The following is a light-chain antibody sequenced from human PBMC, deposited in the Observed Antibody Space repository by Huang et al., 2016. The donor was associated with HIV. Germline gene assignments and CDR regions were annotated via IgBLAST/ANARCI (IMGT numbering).Light chain of an antibody. J-gene: IGKJ4*01. CDR3: QQYGTSPLT. V-gene: IGKV3-20*01. CDR2: DAS. Sequence: EVVLTQSPGTLSLSPGERATLSCRASQTVSNKHLAWYQQKPGQAPRLLIYDASSRATGIPDRVSGSGSGTAFTLTISRLEPEDFAIYYCQQYGTSPLTFGGGTKVEIK. CDR1: QTVSNKH.